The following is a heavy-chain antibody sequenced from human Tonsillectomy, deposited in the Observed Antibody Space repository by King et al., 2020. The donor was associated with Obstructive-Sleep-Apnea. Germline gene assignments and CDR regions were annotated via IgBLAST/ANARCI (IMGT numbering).Heavy chain of an antibody. Sequence: VQLVESGGGVVRPGGSLRLSCAASGFTFDDYGMSWVRQAPGKGLEWGSGVNLNGGSTGYADSVKGRFTISRDNAKNSLDLQMNSLRAEDTALYHWARAHTYDYGDFYYGVSHYWFDPWGQGTLVTVSS. J-gene: IGHJ5*02. V-gene: IGHV3-20*01. CDR2: VNLNGGST. D-gene: IGHD4-17*01. CDR3: ARAHTYDYGDFYYGVSHYWFDP. CDR1: GFTFDDYG.